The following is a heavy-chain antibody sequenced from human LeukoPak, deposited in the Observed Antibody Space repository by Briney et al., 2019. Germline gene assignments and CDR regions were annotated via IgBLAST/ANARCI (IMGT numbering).Heavy chain of an antibody. V-gene: IGHV1-69*05. CDR2: IIPIFGTA. D-gene: IGHD6-6*01. CDR1: GYTFTSYG. Sequence: SVKVSCKASGYTFTSYGISWVRQAPGQGLEWMGGIIPIFGTANYAQKFQGRVTNTTDESTSTAYMELSSLRSEDTAVYYCARYSSSNYYYYYMDVWGKGTTVTVSS. CDR3: ARYSSSNYYYYYMDV. J-gene: IGHJ6*03.